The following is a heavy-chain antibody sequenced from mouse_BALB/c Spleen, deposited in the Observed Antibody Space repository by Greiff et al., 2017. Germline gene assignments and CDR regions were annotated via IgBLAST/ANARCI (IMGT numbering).Heavy chain of an antibody. Sequence: QVQLQQSGAELVRPGSSVKISCKASGYAFSSYWMNWVKQRPGQGLEWIGQIYPGDGDTNYNGKFKGKATLTADKSSSTAYMQLSSLTSEDSAVYFCARLCDGYLAWFAYWGQGTLVTVSA. J-gene: IGHJ3*01. V-gene: IGHV1-80*01. D-gene: IGHD2-3*01. CDR2: IYPGDGDT. CDR1: GYAFSSYW. CDR3: ARLCDGYLAWFAY.